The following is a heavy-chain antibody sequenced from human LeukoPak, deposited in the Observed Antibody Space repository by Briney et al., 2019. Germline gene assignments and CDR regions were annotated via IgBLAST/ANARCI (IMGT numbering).Heavy chain of an antibody. V-gene: IGHV3-48*02. CDR3: ARAQDPTILSYFDY. Sequence: GGSVRLSCAASGFTFSTYSMNWVRQAPGKGLEWVSYINPSSTTIYYADSVKGRFTISRDNAKNSLSLQMNSLRDEDTAVYYCARAQDPTILSYFDYWGQGTLVTIYS. J-gene: IGHJ4*02. CDR1: GFTFSTYS. D-gene: IGHD5-24*01. CDR2: INPSSTTI.